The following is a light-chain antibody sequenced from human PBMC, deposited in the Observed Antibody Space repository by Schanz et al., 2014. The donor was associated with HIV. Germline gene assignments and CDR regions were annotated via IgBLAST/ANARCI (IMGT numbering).Light chain of an antibody. V-gene: IGKV3-20*01. Sequence: EIVLTQSPGSLSLSPGGRATLSCRASQSVSGSYLAWYQQKPGQALRLLIFGASIRAAGIPDRISGSGSGTDFTLTISSLEPEDIAVYYCQQYGSFFSFGGGTKVEIK. CDR1: QSVSGSY. CDR3: QQYGSFFS. J-gene: IGKJ4*01. CDR2: GAS.